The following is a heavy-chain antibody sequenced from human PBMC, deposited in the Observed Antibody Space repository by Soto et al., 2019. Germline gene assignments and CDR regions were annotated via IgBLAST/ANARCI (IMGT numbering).Heavy chain of an antibody. CDR3: ARGGGWGLPIGGYYYYGMDV. CDR1: GFTFSSYD. J-gene: IGHJ6*02. CDR2: IGTAGDT. D-gene: IGHD1-26*01. Sequence: EVQLVESGGGLVQPGGSLRLSCAASGFTFSSYDMHWVRQATGKGLEWVSAIGTAGDTYYPGSVKGRFTISRENAKNSLYLQVDSLRAGDTAVYYCARGGGWGLPIGGYYYYGMDVWGQGTTVTVSS. V-gene: IGHV3-13*04.